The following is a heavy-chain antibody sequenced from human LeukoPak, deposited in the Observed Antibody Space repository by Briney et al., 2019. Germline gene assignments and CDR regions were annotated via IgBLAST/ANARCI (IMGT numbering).Heavy chain of an antibody. CDR2: IKQDGSEK. CDR1: GFDFNIYW. V-gene: IGHV3-7*01. CDR3: ARDVTRSGSYLASRDY. J-gene: IGHJ4*02. D-gene: IGHD3-10*01. Sequence: GGSLRLSCETSGFDFNIYWMAWVRQAPGKGLEWVANIKQDGSEKYYVDSVKGRFTISRDNAKNSLYLQMNSLRAEDTAVYYCARDVTRSGSYLASRDYWGQGTLVTVSS.